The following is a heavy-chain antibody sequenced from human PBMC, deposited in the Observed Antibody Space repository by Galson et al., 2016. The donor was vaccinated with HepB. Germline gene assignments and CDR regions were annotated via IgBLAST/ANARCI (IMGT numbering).Heavy chain of an antibody. CDR3: ARDGKYYGMDV. D-gene: IGHD1-1*01. CDR2: IYSGGST. V-gene: IGHV3-66*01. CDR1: GFTVSRND. Sequence: SLRLSCAASGFTVSRNDMTWVRQAPGKGLEWVSVIYSGGSTYQADSVKGRFTISRDNSKNTLYLQMNSLRAEDTAVYYCARDGKYYGMDVWGQGTTVTVSS. J-gene: IGHJ6*02.